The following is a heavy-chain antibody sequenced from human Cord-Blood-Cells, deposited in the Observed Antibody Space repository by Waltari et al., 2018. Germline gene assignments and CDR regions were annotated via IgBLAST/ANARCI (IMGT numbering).Heavy chain of an antibody. Sequence: QLQLQESGPGLVKPSETLSLTCTVSGGSISSSSYYWGWIRQPPGKGLERIGSIYYSGSTYYNPSLKSRVTISVDTSKNQFSLKLSSVTAADTAVYYCARQSTIVVVPAAIWGAFDIWGQGTMVTVSS. V-gene: IGHV4-39*01. CDR2: IYYSGST. CDR3: ARQSTIVVVPAAIWGAFDI. D-gene: IGHD2-2*02. J-gene: IGHJ3*02. CDR1: GGSISSSSYY.